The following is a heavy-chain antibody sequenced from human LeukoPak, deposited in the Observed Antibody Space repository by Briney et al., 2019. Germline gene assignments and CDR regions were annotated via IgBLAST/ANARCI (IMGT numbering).Heavy chain of an antibody. CDR2: INHSGST. CDR3: ARASRYFDWLPSDRPPAFDY. CDR1: GGSFSGYY. D-gene: IGHD3-9*01. Sequence: SETLSLTCAVYGGSFSGYYWSWIRQPPGKGLEWIGEINHSGSTNYNPSLKSRVTISVDTSKNQFSLKLSSVTAADTAVYYCARASRYFDWLPSDRPPAFDYWGQGTLVTVSS. J-gene: IGHJ4*02. V-gene: IGHV4-34*01.